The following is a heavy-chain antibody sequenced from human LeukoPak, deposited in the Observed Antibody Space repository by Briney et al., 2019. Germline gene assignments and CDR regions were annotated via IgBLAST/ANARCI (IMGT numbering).Heavy chain of an antibody. D-gene: IGHD3-10*01. Sequence: GASVKVSCKASGYSFRNYGFNWVRQAPGQGFEWVGWISAYNGDTDYAQKLQGRVTLTTDTSTTTAYMELRSLRSDDTAVYYCARAHYGSGSWYHPTAKIEDYWGQGTLVTVSS. CDR3: ARAHYGSGSWYHPTAKIEDY. V-gene: IGHV1-18*01. CDR2: ISAYNGDT. J-gene: IGHJ4*02. CDR1: GYSFRNYG.